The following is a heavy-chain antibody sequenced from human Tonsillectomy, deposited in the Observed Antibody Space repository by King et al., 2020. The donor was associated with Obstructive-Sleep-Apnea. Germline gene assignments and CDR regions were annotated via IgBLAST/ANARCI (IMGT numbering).Heavy chain of an antibody. Sequence: QLVQSGAEVKKPGASVKVSCKASGDTFTRHYMYWVRQSPGQGLEWVGIINPRGGSTTYAQKFQGRVTMTRDTATSTVCMELTSLRSEDTAVYYCAREGATIAAPGEYWGQGTLVTVSS. V-gene: IGHV1-46*01. CDR3: AREGATIAAPGEY. D-gene: IGHD6-6*01. J-gene: IGHJ4*02. CDR2: INPRGGST. CDR1: GDTFTRHY.